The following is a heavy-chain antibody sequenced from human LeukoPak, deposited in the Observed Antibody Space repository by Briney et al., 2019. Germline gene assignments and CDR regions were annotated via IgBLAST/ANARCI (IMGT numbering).Heavy chain of an antibody. CDR2: ISSSSYI. J-gene: IGHJ3*02. CDR3: ASLVGATFSPTDAFDI. V-gene: IGHV3-21*01. Sequence: PGGSLRLSCAASGFTFSSYSMNWVRQAPGKGLEWVSSISSSSYIYYADSVKGRFTISRDNAKNSLYLQMNSLRAEDTAVYYCASLVGATFSPTDAFDIWGQGTMVTVSS. CDR1: GFTFSSYS. D-gene: IGHD1-26*01.